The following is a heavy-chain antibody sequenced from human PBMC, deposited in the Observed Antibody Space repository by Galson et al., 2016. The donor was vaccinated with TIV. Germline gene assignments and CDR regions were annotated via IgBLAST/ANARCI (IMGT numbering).Heavy chain of an antibody. CDR2: KYYSGST. V-gene: IGHV4-59*11. D-gene: IGHD4-23*01. CDR1: GGSMSSQY. CDR3: ARVAVGDCVSGNCPNYNWFDP. J-gene: IGHJ5*02. Sequence: ETLSLTCSVSGGSMSSQYWSWIRQPPGKGLEWIGYKYYSGSTTYNPSLQSRGSISIDTSKNQFSLTLSSVTAADTAIYYCARVAVGDCVSGNCPNYNWFDPWGQGTLVTVSS.